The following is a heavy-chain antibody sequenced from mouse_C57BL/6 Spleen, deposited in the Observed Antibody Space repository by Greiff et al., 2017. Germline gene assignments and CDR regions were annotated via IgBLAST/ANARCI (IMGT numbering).Heavy chain of an antibody. V-gene: IGHV1-54*01. CDR3: AREGDSNQAWFAY. CDR2: INPGSGGT. CDR1: GYAFTNYL. Sequence: VHLVESGAELVRPGTSVKVSCKASGYAFTNYLIEWVKQRPGQGLEWIGVINPGSGGTNYNEKFKGKATLTADKSSSTAYMQLSSLTSEDSAVYFCAREGDSNQAWFAYWGQGTLVTVSA. J-gene: IGHJ3*01. D-gene: IGHD2-5*01.